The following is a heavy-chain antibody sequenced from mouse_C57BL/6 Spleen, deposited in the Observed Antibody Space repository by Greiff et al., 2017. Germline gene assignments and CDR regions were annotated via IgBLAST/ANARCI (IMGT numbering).Heavy chain of an antibody. D-gene: IGHD2-1*01. J-gene: IGHJ2*01. CDR2: IHPTSGST. CDR1: GYTFTSYW. CDR3: AVGDGNYYFDY. Sequence: QVQLQQPGAELVKPGASVKLSCKASGYTFTSYWMHWVKQRPGQGLEWIGMIHPTSGSTNYNEKFKSKATLTVDKSSSTAYMQLSSLTSEDSAVYYGAVGDGNYYFDYWGQGTTLTVSS. V-gene: IGHV1-64*01.